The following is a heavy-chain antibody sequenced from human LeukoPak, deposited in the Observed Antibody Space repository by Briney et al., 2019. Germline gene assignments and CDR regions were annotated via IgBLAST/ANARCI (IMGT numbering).Heavy chain of an antibody. Sequence: SETLSLTCTVSGGSTSIYYWSWIRQPPGKGLEWIGEINHSGSTNYNPSLKSRVTISVDTSKNQFSLKLSSVTAADTAVYYCARVRRLRPLETWGQGTLVTVSS. V-gene: IGHV4-34*01. CDR1: GGSTSIYY. CDR3: ARVRRLRPLET. CDR2: INHSGST. J-gene: IGHJ5*02. D-gene: IGHD3-16*01.